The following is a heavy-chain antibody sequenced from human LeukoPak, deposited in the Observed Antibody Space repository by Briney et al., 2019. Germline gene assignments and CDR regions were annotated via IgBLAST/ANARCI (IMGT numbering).Heavy chain of an antibody. CDR1: GGSISGYY. CDR3: ARPYYYDSRIDP. V-gene: IGHV4-4*09. CDR2: IYASGNT. D-gene: IGHD3-22*01. Sequence: SETLSLTCTVSGGSISGYYWSWIRQPPGKGLEWIGYIYASGNTNYNPSLKSRVTISVDTSKNQFSLQLSSVTAADTAVYYCARPYYYDSRIDPWGQGILVTVSS. J-gene: IGHJ5*02.